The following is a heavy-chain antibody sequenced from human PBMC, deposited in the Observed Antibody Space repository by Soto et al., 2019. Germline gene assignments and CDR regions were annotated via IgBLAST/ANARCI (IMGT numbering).Heavy chain of an antibody. CDR1: GYTFTSYG. Sequence: ASVKVSCKASGYTFTSYGISWVRQAPGQWLEWMGWISAYSGNTNYAQKLQGRVTMTTDTSTSTAYMELRSLRSDDTAGYYCARDSWCSSTSCYLTENWFDPWGQGTLVTVSS. V-gene: IGHV1-18*01. CDR2: ISAYSGNT. D-gene: IGHD2-2*01. CDR3: ARDSWCSSTSCYLTENWFDP. J-gene: IGHJ5*02.